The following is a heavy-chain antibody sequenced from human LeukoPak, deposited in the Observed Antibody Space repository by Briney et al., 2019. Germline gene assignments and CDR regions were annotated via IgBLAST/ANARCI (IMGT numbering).Heavy chain of an antibody. CDR3: ARHGSGNDAFDI. CDR1: GGSISSSSYY. D-gene: IGHD1-14*01. V-gene: IGHV4-39*01. CDR2: IYYSGST. Sequence: PSETLSLTCTVSGGSISSSSYYWGWIRQPPGKGLEWIGSIYYSGSTYYNPSLKSRVTISVDTSKNQFSLKLSSVTAADTAVYYCARHGSGNDAFDIWGQGTMVTVSS. J-gene: IGHJ3*02.